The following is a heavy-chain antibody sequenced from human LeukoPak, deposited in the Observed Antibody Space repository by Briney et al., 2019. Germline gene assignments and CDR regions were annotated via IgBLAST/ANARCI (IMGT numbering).Heavy chain of an antibody. CDR2: ISSSGSTI. Sequence: GGSLRLSCGASGFTFSSYEMNWVRQAPGKGLEWVSYISSSGSTIYYADSVKGRFTISRDNAKNSLYLQMSSLRVEDTAIYYCVRQFPQAAAGAAWYFDLWGRGTLVTVSS. D-gene: IGHD6-13*01. CDR3: VRQFPQAAAGAAWYFDL. J-gene: IGHJ2*01. CDR1: GFTFSSYE. V-gene: IGHV3-48*03.